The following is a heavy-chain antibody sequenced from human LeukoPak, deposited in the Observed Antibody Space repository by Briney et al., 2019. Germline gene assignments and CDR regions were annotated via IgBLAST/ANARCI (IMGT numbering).Heavy chain of an antibody. J-gene: IGHJ4*02. CDR3: TSEYYDYVWGSYRSDYHFDY. Sequence: GGSLRLSCAASGSTFSNAWMSWVRQAPGKGLEWVGRIKSKTDGGTTDYAAPVKGRFTISRDDSKNTLYLQMNSLKTEDTAVYYCTSEYYDYVWGSYRSDYHFDYWGQGTLVTVSP. D-gene: IGHD3-16*02. CDR1: GSTFSNAW. CDR2: IKSKTDGGTT. V-gene: IGHV3-15*01.